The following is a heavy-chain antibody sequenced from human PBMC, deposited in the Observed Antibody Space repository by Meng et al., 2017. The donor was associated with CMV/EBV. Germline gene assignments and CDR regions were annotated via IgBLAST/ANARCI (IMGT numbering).Heavy chain of an antibody. V-gene: IGHV4-4*07. Sequence: EVGPGLLSPSQTQSLTCTAAGCSLWSYYWRWIVQPAAKGLDVIGCIYTSGSTNYNPSRKSRVTMSVDTSKNQFSLKLSSVTAADTAVYYCAREIVVVPASIDNWFDPWGQGTLVTVSS. CDR2: IYTSGST. CDR3: AREIVVVPASIDNWFDP. CDR1: GCSLWSYY. D-gene: IGHD2-2*02. J-gene: IGHJ5*02.